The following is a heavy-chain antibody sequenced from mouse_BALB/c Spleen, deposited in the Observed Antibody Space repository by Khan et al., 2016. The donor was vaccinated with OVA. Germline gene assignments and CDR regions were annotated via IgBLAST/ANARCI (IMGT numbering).Heavy chain of an antibody. J-gene: IGHJ4*01. Sequence: VQLQESGPGLVAPSQSLSITCTVSGFSLSRYNIHWVRQPPGKGLEWLGMIWGGGGTDYNSTLKSRLSISKDNSKSQVFLKMNSLQTDDTAMYYCASAYYRYDCYYAMDYWGQGTSVTVSS. CDR1: GFSLSRYN. CDR3: ASAYYRYDCYYAMDY. D-gene: IGHD2-14*01. CDR2: IWGGGGT. V-gene: IGHV2-6-4*01.